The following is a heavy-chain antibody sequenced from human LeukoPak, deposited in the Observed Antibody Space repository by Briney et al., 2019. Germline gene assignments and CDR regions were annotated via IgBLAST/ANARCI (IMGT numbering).Heavy chain of an antibody. J-gene: IGHJ6*02. CDR2: ISRRDDYT. CDR3: SVTKCYRCHDYGMDV. Sequence: GGSLRLSCAASGFAFSSYAMSWVRQPPGKGLEWVSVISRRDDYTYYADSVKGRFTIFRDNSKNTLYLQMNSLRAEDTAVYYCSVTKCYRCHDYGMDVWGQGTTVTVSS. D-gene: IGHD2-2*02. CDR1: GFAFSSYA. V-gene: IGHV3-23*01.